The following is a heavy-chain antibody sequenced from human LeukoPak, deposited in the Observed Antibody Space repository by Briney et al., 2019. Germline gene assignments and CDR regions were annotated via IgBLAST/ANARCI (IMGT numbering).Heavy chain of an antibody. CDR2: TKSDGSST. D-gene: IGHD4-23*01. Sequence: GGSLRLSCVASGLTLNNYWMHWVRHAPGKGLVWVSRTKSDGSSTNYADSVKDRFTISRDNAKNTLYLHMNSLRAEDTAVYYCARTGGGNSHFDYWGQGTLVTVSS. CDR3: ARTGGGNSHFDY. J-gene: IGHJ4*02. V-gene: IGHV3-74*01. CDR1: GLTLNNYW.